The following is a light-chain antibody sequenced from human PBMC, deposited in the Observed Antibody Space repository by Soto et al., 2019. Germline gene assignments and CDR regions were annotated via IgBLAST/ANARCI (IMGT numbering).Light chain of an antibody. CDR1: QRISSY. CDR2: DAS. Sequence: EIVLTQSPATLSLSPGERATLSCRASQRISSYLAWYQQKPGQAPRLFIYDASNRATGIPARFSGSGSGTDSTLTIGSLEPEDFAVYYCQQRSEWPITFGQGTRLAIK. J-gene: IGKJ5*01. CDR3: QQRSEWPIT. V-gene: IGKV3-11*01.